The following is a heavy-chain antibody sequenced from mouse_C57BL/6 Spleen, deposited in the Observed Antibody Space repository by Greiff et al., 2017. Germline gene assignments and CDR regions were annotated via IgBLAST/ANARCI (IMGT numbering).Heavy chain of an antibody. Sequence: EVQLQESGAELVRPGASVKLSCTASGFNFKDYYMNWVKQRPEQGLEWIGSIDPEDGDTAYAPKEQGKATMTAATSSNTAYLQLSILPSEDAAVYYCTGDRSYYVRGDGFDYWGQGTTLTVSA. CDR3: TGDRSYYVRGDGFDY. J-gene: IGHJ2*01. CDR1: GFNFKDYY. D-gene: IGHD1-1*01. CDR2: IDPEDGDT. V-gene: IGHV14-1*01.